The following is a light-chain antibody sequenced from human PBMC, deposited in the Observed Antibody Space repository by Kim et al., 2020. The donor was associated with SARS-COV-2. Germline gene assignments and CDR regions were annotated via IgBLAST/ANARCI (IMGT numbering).Light chain of an antibody. V-gene: IGLV1-47*01. CDR3: AAWDDSLSGPHVV. Sequence: RVTIYCSGSSSNIGSNYVYWYQQLPGTAPKLLIYRNNQRPSGVPDRFSGSKSGTSASLAISGLRSEDEADYYCAAWDDSLSGPHVVFGGGTQLTVL. CDR1: SSNIGSNY. CDR2: RNN. J-gene: IGLJ2*01.